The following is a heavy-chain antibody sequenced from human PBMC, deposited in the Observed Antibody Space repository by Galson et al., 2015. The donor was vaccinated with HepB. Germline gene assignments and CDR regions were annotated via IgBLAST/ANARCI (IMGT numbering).Heavy chain of an antibody. CDR1: GGSISNYY. CDR2: IYASGST. CDR3: ARVLGYCSSSTCLYGYYYYGVDV. Sequence: LSLTCSVSGGSISNYYWSWIRQTAGKGLEWIGRIYASGSTDYNPSLESRVTMSVDASKNQFSLKLSSVTAADTAVYYCARVLGYCSSSTCLYGYYYYGVDVWGQGTTVTVSS. V-gene: IGHV4-4*07. J-gene: IGHJ6*02. D-gene: IGHD2-2*01.